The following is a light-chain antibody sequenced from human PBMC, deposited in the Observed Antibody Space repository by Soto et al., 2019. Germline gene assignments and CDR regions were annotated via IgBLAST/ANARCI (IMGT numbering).Light chain of an antibody. CDR2: DAS. J-gene: IGKJ4*01. CDR1: ENLRTF. V-gene: IGKV3-11*01. Sequence: IIWAEFPCTLSLSPRERATLSCRATENLRTFLAWYQQKAGQAPRLLIYDASNRATGIPDRFSGSGSGTDFTLTISNLEPEDSAVYFCQQRSSLPLPFGGGTKVDI. CDR3: QQRSSLPLP.